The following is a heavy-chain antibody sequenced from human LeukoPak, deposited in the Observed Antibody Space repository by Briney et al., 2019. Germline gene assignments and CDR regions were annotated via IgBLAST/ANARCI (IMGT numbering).Heavy chain of an antibody. V-gene: IGHV4-30-4*01. CDR1: GGSISSGDYY. J-gene: IGHJ4*02. CDR2: IFYRGNT. D-gene: IGHD1-1*01. CDR3: ATTERPTYYFDY. Sequence: PSETLSPTCTVSGGSISSGDYYWSWVRQPPGKGLEWIGYIFYRGNTYYNLSLKSRVTISVDTSKNQFSLKLSSVTAADTAVYYCATTERPTYYFDYWGQGTLVTVSS.